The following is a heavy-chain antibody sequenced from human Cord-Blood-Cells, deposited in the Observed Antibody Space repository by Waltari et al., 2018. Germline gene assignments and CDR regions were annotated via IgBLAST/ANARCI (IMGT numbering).Heavy chain of an antibody. CDR2: IYYIGSP. J-gene: IGHJ6*02. Sequence: QLQLQESGPGLVMPSETLSLTCTVSGGSLRSYSRSWLLQPPGTELAWIGYIYYIGSPNYNPSLKSRVTISVDTSKNQFSLKLSSVTAADTAGYCCARDDSSSYYYYGMDVWGQGTTVTVSS. D-gene: IGHD6-6*01. CDR3: ARDDSSSYYYYGMDV. V-gene: IGHV4-59*01. CDR1: GGSLRSYS.